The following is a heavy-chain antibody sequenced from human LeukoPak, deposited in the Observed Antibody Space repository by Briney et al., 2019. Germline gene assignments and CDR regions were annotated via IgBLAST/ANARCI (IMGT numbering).Heavy chain of an antibody. V-gene: IGHV1-2*02. J-gene: IGHJ4*02. D-gene: IGHD6-13*01. CDR2: INPNSGGT. CDR3: ARGYSSGWYSLKPLYYFDY. Sequence: ASVKVSCKASGYTFTGYYMHWVRQAPGQGLEWMGWINPNSGGTNYAQKFQGRVTMTRDTSISTAYMELSRLRSDDTAVYYCARGYSSGWYSLKPLYYFDYWGQGTLVTVSS. CDR1: GYTFTGYY.